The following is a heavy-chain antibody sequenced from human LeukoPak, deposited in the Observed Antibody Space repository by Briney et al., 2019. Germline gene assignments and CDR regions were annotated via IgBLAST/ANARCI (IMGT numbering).Heavy chain of an antibody. Sequence: GGSLRLSCAASGFTFSTYWMTWVRQAPGKGLEWVGNIKQDGSEKYYVDSVKGRFTISRDNAKNSLYLQMNSLRAEDTAVYYCARDFRFLDDYWGQGTLVTVSS. V-gene: IGHV3-7*01. CDR2: IKQDGSEK. CDR1: GFTFSTYW. J-gene: IGHJ4*02. D-gene: IGHD3-3*01. CDR3: ARDFRFLDDY.